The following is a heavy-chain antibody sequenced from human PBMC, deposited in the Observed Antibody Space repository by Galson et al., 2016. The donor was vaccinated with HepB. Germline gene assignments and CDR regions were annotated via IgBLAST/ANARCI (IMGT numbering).Heavy chain of an antibody. J-gene: IGHJ4*02. V-gene: IGHV3-30*18. D-gene: IGHD3-10*02. CDR3: AKRHEFCPPVGCSVDY. CDR2: DSMDGRRK. CDR1: GFSFSRYW. Sequence: SLRLSCAASGFSFSRYWMAWVRQAPGKGLEWVAADSMDGRRKFYSDSVRGRFTISRDNSNNMLFLQMDSLRPDDTAVYYCAKRHEFCPPVGCSVDYWGQGTLVSVSS.